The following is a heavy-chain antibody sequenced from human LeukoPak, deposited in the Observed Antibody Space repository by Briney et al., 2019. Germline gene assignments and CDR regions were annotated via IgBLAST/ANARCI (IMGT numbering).Heavy chain of an antibody. CDR1: GFTFSSYS. J-gene: IGHJ3*02. CDR3: ARDKGITMIVVANDAFDI. Sequence: GGSLRLSCAASGFTFSSYSMNWVRQAPGKGLEWVSYISSGSSTIYYADSVKGRFTISRDNAKNSLYLQMNSLRAEDTAVYYCARDKGITMIVVANDAFDIWGQGTMVTVSS. CDR2: ISSGSSTI. D-gene: IGHD3-22*01. V-gene: IGHV3-48*04.